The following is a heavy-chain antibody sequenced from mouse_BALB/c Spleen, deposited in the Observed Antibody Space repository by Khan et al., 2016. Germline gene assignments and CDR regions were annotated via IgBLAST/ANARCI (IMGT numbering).Heavy chain of an antibody. CDR1: GYTFTSYW. J-gene: IGHJ2*01. Sequence: QVQLKESGAELVKAGASVKMSCKASGYTFTSYWMHWVKQRLGQGLEWFAETNPTNGRTYYNEKFKSKATLTVDKSSSTAYMLLSGPTFEDSAVCYSARIKKIVATYFDYWGQGTTLTVSS. D-gene: IGHD1-1*01. CDR3: ARIKKIVATYFDY. CDR2: TNPTNGRT. V-gene: IGHV1S81*02.